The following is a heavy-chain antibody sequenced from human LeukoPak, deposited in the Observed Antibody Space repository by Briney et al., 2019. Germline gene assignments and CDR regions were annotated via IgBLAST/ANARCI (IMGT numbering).Heavy chain of an antibody. CDR3: ARRVVGFDY. CDR2: IYPGDSDT. CDR1: GYSFSSNW. Sequence: GESLKISCKGSGYSFSSNWIGWVRQMPGKGLEWMWIIYPGDSDTRYSPSFQGQVTISADKSISTAYLQWSSLRASDTAIYYCARRVVGFDYWGQGTLVTVSS. V-gene: IGHV5-51*01. D-gene: IGHD2-15*01. J-gene: IGHJ4*02.